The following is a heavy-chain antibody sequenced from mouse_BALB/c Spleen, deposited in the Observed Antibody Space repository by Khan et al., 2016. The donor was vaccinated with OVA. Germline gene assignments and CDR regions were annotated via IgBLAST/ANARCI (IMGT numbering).Heavy chain of an antibody. J-gene: IGHJ3*01. CDR3: GRGRYGSSSVAY. Sequence: VQLQESGAALAKPGASVKLSCKASGYTFTSYWMHWVKQRPGQGLEWIGYINPSTGYTEYNQKFKDKATLTADKSSSTAYMQLSSLTSDDSAVYYCGRGRYGSSSVAYWGQGTRVTVSA. V-gene: IGHV1-7*01. CDR2: INPSTGYT. CDR1: GYTFTSYW. D-gene: IGHD1-1*01.